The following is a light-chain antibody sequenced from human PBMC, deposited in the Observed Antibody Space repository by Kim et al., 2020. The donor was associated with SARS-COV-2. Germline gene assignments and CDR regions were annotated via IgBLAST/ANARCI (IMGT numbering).Light chain of an antibody. CDR1: SSDIGAYRY. V-gene: IGLV2-14*03. CDR3: SSYTDSSALYV. Sequence: QSIAISGTGTSSDIGAYRYVSWYQQHPGKAPKLMMYDINNRPSGVSDRFSGSKSGNTASLTISGLQAEDEADYYCSSYTDSSALYVFGTGTKVTVL. CDR2: DIN. J-gene: IGLJ1*01.